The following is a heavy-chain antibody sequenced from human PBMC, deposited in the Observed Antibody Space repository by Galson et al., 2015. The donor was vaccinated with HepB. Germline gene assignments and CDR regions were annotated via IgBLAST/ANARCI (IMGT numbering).Heavy chain of an antibody. CDR2: ILSSSANT. D-gene: IGHD3-22*01. V-gene: IGHV3-23*01. Sequence: SLRLSCAASGFTFSNYNMNWVRQAPGKGLEWVSAILSSSANTYYADSVKGRFTISRDNSKSTLFLQMDSLRAEDTALYYCANGGSNNVYYDSFVMWGQGTMVTVSS. CDR1: GFTFSNYN. J-gene: IGHJ3*02. CDR3: ANGGSNNVYYDSFVM.